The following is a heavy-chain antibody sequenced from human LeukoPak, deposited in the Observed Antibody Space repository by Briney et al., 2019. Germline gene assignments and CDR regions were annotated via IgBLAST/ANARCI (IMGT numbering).Heavy chain of an antibody. Sequence: PSETLSLTCTVSGGSISSHYWSWIRQPPGKGLEWIGYIYYSGSTNYNPSLKSRVTISADTSKNQFSLKLSSVTAADTAVYYCARGGPGILWGQGTLVTVSS. CDR1: GGSISSHY. CDR2: IYYSGST. D-gene: IGHD3-10*01. J-gene: IGHJ4*02. V-gene: IGHV4-59*11. CDR3: ARGGPGIL.